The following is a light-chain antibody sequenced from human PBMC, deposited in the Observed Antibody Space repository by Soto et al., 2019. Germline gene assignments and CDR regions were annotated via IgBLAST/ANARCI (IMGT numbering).Light chain of an antibody. CDR2: DVS. V-gene: IGLV2-14*01. CDR1: SSDLTYNS. CDR3: SSSTPTRGLV. Sequence: QSALTQPASVSGSLGQSISISCTEDSSDLTYNSVSWYQHHPHKAPKLIIYDVSYRPSGVPTRFSGSQSAGSASLTISGLQAEDEADYYFSSSTPTRGLVFGSGTKVTVL. J-gene: IGLJ1*01.